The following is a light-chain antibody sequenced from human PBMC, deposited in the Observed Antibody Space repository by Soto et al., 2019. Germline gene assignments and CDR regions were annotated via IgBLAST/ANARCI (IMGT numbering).Light chain of an antibody. Sequence: DVVMTQSPLSLPVTLGQPASISCRSSQSLAFSDGNTYLSWIHQRPGQSPRRLIYKVSYRDSGVLDRFRGIGSGTAFTLEIRTVETENVGVYYCMQGTYWPPYSFGQGTKLEIK. CDR2: KVS. CDR3: MQGTYWPPYS. CDR1: QSLAFSDGNTY. J-gene: IGKJ2*01. V-gene: IGKV2-30*01.